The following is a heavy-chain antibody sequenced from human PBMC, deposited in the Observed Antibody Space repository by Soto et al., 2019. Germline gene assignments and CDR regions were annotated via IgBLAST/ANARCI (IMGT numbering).Heavy chain of an antibody. D-gene: IGHD1-1*01. Sequence: QVQLVQSGAEVKKPGASVKVSCKVSGYTLTELSMHWVRQAPGKGLEWMGGFDPEDGETIYAQKFQGRVTMTEDTXTXTVXMELSSLRSEDTAVYYCATDVRGREPQIDEYWFDPWGQGTLVTVSS. V-gene: IGHV1-24*01. CDR3: ATDVRGREPQIDEYWFDP. CDR2: FDPEDGET. CDR1: GYTLTELS. J-gene: IGHJ5*02.